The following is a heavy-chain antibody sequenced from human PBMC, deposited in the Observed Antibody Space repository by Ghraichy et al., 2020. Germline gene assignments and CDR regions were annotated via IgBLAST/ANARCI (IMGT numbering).Heavy chain of an antibody. CDR1: GGSISSYY. CDR3: ARYTYYYDSSGYEV. CDR2: IYTSGST. Sequence: SETLSLTCTVSGGSISSYYWSWIRQPAGKGLEWIGRIYTSGSTNYNPSLKSRVTMSVDTSKNQFSLKLSSVTAADTAVYYCARYTYYYDSSGYEVWGQGTLVTVSS. J-gene: IGHJ4*02. V-gene: IGHV4-4*07. D-gene: IGHD3-22*01.